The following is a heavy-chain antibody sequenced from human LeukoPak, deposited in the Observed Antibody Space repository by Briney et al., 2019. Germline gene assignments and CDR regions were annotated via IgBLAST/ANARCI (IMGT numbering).Heavy chain of an antibody. Sequence: ASVKVSCKASGGTFSSYAISWVRQAPGQGLEWMGGIIPIFGTANYAQKFQGRVTITADESTSTAYMELSSLRSEDTAVYYCARGRDCTNGVCYSFDYWGQGTLVTVSS. V-gene: IGHV1-69*13. CDR1: GGTFSSYA. J-gene: IGHJ4*02. D-gene: IGHD2-8*01. CDR3: ARGRDCTNGVCYSFDY. CDR2: IIPIFGTA.